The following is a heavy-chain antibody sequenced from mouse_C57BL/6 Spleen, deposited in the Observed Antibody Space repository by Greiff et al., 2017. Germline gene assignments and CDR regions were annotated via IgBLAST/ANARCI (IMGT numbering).Heavy chain of an antibody. CDR2: INPSNGGT. J-gene: IGHJ3*01. CDR3: ARPTHYSNTLFAY. Sequence: QVHVKQPGTELVKPGASVKLSCKASGYTFTSYWMHWVKQRPGQGLEWIGNINPSNGGTNYNEKFKSKATLTVDKSSSTAYMQLSSLTSEDSAVYYCARPTHYSNTLFAYWGQGTLVTVSA. CDR1: GYTFTSYW. D-gene: IGHD2-5*01. V-gene: IGHV1-53*01.